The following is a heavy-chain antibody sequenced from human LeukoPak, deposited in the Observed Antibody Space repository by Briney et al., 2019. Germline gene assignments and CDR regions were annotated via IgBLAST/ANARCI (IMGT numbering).Heavy chain of an antibody. V-gene: IGHV3-7*03. D-gene: IGHD5/OR15-5a*01. CDR1: GFTFSTYW. Sequence: GGSLRLSCAASGFTFSTYWMSWVRQAPGKGLEWVANIKQDGFEKYDMDSVKGRFTVSRDNAKNSLYLQMSSLTAGDTAVYYCVRACDRAQCPYYFDSWGQGTLVTVSS. J-gene: IGHJ4*02. CDR3: VRACDRAQCPYYFDS. CDR2: IKQDGFEK.